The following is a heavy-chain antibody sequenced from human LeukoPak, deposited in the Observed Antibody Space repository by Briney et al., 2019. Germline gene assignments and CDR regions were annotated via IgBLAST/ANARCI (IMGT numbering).Heavy chain of an antibody. Sequence: SETLSLTCAVYGGSFSGYYWSWIRQPPGKGLEWIGEINHSGSTNYNPSLKSRVTISVDTSKNQFSLKLSSVTAADTAVYYCARGRIKIGYCSGGSCYYWFDPWGQGTLVTVSS. CDR3: ARGRIKIGYCSGGSCYYWFDP. V-gene: IGHV4-34*01. D-gene: IGHD2-15*01. J-gene: IGHJ5*02. CDR1: GGSFSGYY. CDR2: INHSGST.